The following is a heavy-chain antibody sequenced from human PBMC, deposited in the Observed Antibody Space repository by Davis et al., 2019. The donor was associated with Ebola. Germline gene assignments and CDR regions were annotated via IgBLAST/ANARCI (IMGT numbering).Heavy chain of an antibody. J-gene: IGHJ6*03. CDR3: ATPRGNFYYMDV. CDR1: VYTLTELS. D-gene: IGHD3-10*01. V-gene: IGHV1-24*01. Sequence: SVTVSCKVSVYTLTELSMHWVRQAPGEGLEWMGGLDPEDRQTAYAQKFQGRVTMTEDTSTDTAYMELRSLRFEDTAVYYCATPRGNFYYMDVWGQGTAVTVSS. CDR2: LDPEDRQT.